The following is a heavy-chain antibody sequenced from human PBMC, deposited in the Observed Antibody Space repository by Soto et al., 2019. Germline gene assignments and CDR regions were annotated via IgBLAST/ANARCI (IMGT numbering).Heavy chain of an antibody. CDR2: INPNSGGT. CDR3: ARHPYYYDSSGYYNWFDP. J-gene: IGHJ5*02. CDR1: GYTFTGYY. Sequence: GASVKVSCEASGYTFTGYYIHWVRQAPGQGLEWMGWINPNSGGTNYAQKFQGRVTMTRDTSISTAYMELSRLRSDDTAVYYCARHPYYYDSSGYYNWFDPWGQGTLVTVSS. D-gene: IGHD3-22*01. V-gene: IGHV1-2*02.